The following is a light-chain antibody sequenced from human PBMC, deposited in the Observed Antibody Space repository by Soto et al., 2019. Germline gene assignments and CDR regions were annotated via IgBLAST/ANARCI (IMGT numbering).Light chain of an antibody. J-gene: IGKJ2*01. CDR2: DTF. V-gene: IGKV3-20*01. CDR3: QQYGTPPWT. CDR1: QSVGSTY. Sequence: ETVLTQSPGTLSLSPGERATLSCRASQSVGSTYLAWYQQKPGQAPRLLIYDTFNRATGIPYRFSGSGSGTDFTLTISRLEPVDFAVYHFQQYGTPPWTFGQGTNLEIK.